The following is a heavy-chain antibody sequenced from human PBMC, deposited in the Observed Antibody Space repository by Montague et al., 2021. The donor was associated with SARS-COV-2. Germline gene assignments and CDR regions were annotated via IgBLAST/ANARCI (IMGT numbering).Heavy chain of an antibody. V-gene: IGHV4-34*01. CDR1: SGPLSAYY. CDR3: AAQTDYYNYSLDV. J-gene: IGHJ6*02. Sequence: SETLSLTCEVDSGPLSAYYWSWVRQPPGKGLEWIAYTYDSGNADYNPSLKSRVTILVDTSKNQFSLKLSSVTAADTAVYYCAAQTDYYNYSLDVWGQGTTATVS. CDR2: TYDSGNA.